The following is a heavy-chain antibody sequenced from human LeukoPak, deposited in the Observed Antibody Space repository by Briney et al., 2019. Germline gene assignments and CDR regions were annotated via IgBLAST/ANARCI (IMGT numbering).Heavy chain of an antibody. V-gene: IGHV3-23*01. J-gene: IGHJ3*02. CDR3: AKVAGIPFDGAAFDI. Sequence: PGGSLRVSCAASGFTFSSYAMSWVRQAPGKGLGWVSAISGSGGSTYYADSVKGRFTNSRDNSKNTLYLQMNSLRAEDTAVYYCAKVAGIPFDGAAFDIWGQGTMVTVSS. CDR2: ISGSGGST. D-gene: IGHD2-21*02. CDR1: GFTFSSYA.